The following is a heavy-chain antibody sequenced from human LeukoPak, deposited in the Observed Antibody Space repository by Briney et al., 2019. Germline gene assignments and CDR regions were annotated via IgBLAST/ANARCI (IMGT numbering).Heavy chain of an antibody. CDR1: GYTFTSYD. CDR2: ISAYNGNT. D-gene: IGHD5-18*01. Sequence: ASVKVSCKASGYTFTSYDINWVRQATGQGLEWMGWISAYNGNTNYAQKLQGRVTMTTDTSTSTAYMELRSLRSDDTAVYYCARDTAMVTGWFDPWGQGTLVTVSS. J-gene: IGHJ5*02. V-gene: IGHV1-18*01. CDR3: ARDTAMVTGWFDP.